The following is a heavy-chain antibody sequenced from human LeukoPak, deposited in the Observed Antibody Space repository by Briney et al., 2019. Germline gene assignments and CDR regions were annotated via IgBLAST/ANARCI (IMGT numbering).Heavy chain of an antibody. D-gene: IGHD6-13*01. CDR1: GGSISSYY. Sequence: SETLSLTCTVSGGSISSYYWSWIRQPPGKGLEWIGYIYYSGSTNYNPSLKSRVTISVDTSKNQFSLKLSSVTAADTAVYYCARKGIAAAGTPWGYFDYWGQGTLVTVSS. CDR2: IYYSGST. V-gene: IGHV4-59*01. J-gene: IGHJ4*02. CDR3: ARKGIAAAGTPWGYFDY.